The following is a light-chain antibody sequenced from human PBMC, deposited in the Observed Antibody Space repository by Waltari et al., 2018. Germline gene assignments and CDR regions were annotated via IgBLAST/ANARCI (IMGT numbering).Light chain of an antibody. CDR1: SLRSYY. J-gene: IGLJ2*01. CDR3: NSRDTNGDHVL. V-gene: IGLV3-19*01. Sequence: SSELTQDPAVSVALRQTVRITCQGDSLRSYYASWYQQKPGQAPVLVLYGKNNRPSGIPDRFSGSSSGNTASLTISGTQAEDEADYYCNSRDTNGDHVLFGGGTKLTVL. CDR2: GKN.